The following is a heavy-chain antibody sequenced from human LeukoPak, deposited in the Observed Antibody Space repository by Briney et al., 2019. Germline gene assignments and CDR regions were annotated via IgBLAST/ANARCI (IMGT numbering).Heavy chain of an antibody. CDR1: GGSFSAYY. CDR2: INHSGST. CDR3: ARQRGSGTWAFDC. V-gene: IGHV4-34*01. D-gene: IGHD3-10*01. J-gene: IGHJ4*02. Sequence: KPSETLSLTCGVFGGSFSAYYWSWIRQPPGKGLEWIGEINHSGSTNYNPSLKSRGTISVDTSKNEFSLKLTSMTAADTAVYYCARQRGSGTWAFDCWGQGTLVTVSS.